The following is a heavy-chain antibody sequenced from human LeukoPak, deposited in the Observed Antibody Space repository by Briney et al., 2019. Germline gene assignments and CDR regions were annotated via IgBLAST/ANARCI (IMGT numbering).Heavy chain of an antibody. D-gene: IGHD6-19*01. Sequence: ASVKVSCKVSGYTLTELSMHWVRQAPGKGLEWMGGFDPEDGETIYAQKFQGRVTMTEDTSTDTAYMELSSLRSEDTAVYYCATALYSSGWYYFDYWGQGTLVTVSS. V-gene: IGHV1-24*01. CDR2: FDPEDGET. CDR1: GYTLTELS. J-gene: IGHJ4*02. CDR3: ATALYSSGWYYFDY.